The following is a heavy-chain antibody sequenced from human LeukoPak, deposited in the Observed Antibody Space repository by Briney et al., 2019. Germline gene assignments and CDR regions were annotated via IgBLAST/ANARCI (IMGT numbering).Heavy chain of an antibody. D-gene: IGHD3-3*01. CDR3: ARAAIHYFDY. Sequence: GGSLRLSCAASEFTFSSYAMHWVRQAPGKGLEYVSAISSNGGSTYYANSVKGRFTISRDNSKNTLYLQMGSLRAEDMAVYYCARAAIHYFDYWGQGTLVTVSS. J-gene: IGHJ4*02. V-gene: IGHV3-64*01. CDR2: ISSNGGST. CDR1: EFTFSSYA.